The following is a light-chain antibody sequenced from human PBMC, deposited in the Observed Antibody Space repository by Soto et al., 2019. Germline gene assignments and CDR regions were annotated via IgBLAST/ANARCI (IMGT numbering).Light chain of an antibody. CDR1: ESVSTN. J-gene: IGKJ1*01. Sequence: EIEMTQSPATLSLARGGGVTVCCRASESVSTNLAWYQQKAGQAPRLLIYAASTRATGIPARFSGSGSGTDFTLTISRLEPEDFAVYYCQQYASSPRTFGQGTKVDIK. CDR3: QQYASSPRT. V-gene: IGKV3-15*01. CDR2: AAS.